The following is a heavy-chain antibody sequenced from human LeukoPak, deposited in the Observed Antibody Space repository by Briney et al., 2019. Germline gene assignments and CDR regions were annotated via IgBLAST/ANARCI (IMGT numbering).Heavy chain of an antibody. D-gene: IGHD6-13*01. V-gene: IGHV3-7*05. CDR2: IKEDGSEK. J-gene: IGHJ4*02. Sequence: PGGSLRLSCASSGFTFSNYWMSWVRQAPGKGLEWVDNIKEDGSEKDYVDSVKGRFTISRDNAKNSLYLQMNSLRAEDTAIYYCARDWGAAGLWDYWGQGTLVTVSS. CDR1: GFTFSNYW. CDR3: ARDWGAAGLWDY.